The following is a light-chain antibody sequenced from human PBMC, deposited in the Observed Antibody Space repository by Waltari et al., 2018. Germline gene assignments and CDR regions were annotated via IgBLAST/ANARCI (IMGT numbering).Light chain of an antibody. CDR1: QGVGTW. CDR3: QQYSSFST. J-gene: IGKJ2*01. CDR2: MAS. Sequence: DIHMTQSPSTLSASVGDIVPVSCRASQGVGTWLAWYQQKPGKAPQLLIYMASSLESGVPSRFICSGSGTEFTLTISGLQPDDFATYSCQQYSSFSTFGQGTKV. V-gene: IGKV1-5*03.